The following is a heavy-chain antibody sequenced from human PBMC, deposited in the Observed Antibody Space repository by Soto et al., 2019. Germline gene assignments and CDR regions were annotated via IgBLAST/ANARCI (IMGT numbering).Heavy chain of an antibody. CDR2: IYGGGST. J-gene: IGHJ4*02. D-gene: IGHD6-19*01. CDR1: ELTVNNDY. V-gene: IGHV3-53*01. CDR3: GRGRGGAGQE. Sequence: EVQLVESGGGLIQPGGSLRLSCAASELTVNNDYLTWVRQAPGKGLEWVSIIYGGGSTFYTDAVKSRFNISREDSRKTPCLQMDSLRAEDRAVYYCGRGRGGAGQEWGQGTLVTVSS.